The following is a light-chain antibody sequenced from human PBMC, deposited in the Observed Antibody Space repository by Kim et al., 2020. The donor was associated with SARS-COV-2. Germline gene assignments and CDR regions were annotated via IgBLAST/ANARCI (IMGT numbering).Light chain of an antibody. CDR3: CSYAGSATYA. CDR1: SSDVGSYNL. Sequence: GQSITISCTGTSSDVGSYNLVSWYQQHPGKAPKVMIYEVSKRPSGVSNRFSGSKSGNTASLTISGLQAEDEADYYCCSYAGSATYAFATGTQLTVL. J-gene: IGLJ1*01. CDR2: EVS. V-gene: IGLV2-23*02.